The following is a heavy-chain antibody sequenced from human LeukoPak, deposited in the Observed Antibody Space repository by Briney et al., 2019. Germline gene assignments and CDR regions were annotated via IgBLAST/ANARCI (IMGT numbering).Heavy chain of an antibody. CDR3: ARTAPRSYCSSTSCSRSKTLYYFDY. Sequence: SETLSLTCTVSGGSISSYYWSWIRQPPGKGLEWIGYIYYSGSTNYNPSLKSRVTISVDTSKNQFSLKLSSVTAADTAVYYCARTAPRSYCSSTSCSRSKTLYYFDYWGQGTLVTVSS. V-gene: IGHV4-59*08. J-gene: IGHJ4*02. D-gene: IGHD2-2*01. CDR1: GGSISSYY. CDR2: IYYSGST.